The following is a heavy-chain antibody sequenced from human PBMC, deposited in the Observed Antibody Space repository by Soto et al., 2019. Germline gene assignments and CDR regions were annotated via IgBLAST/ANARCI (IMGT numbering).Heavy chain of an antibody. CDR1: GFTFSGSA. Sequence: EVQLVESGGGLVQPGGSLKLSCAASGFTFSGSAMHWVRQASGKGLEWVGRIRSKANSYATAYAASVKGRFTISRDDSKNTAYLQMNSLKTEDTAVYYCTRHGAVVAGPQYYYYYGMDVWGQGTTVTVSS. CDR3: TRHGAVVAGPQYYYYYGMDV. V-gene: IGHV3-73*02. D-gene: IGHD2-15*01. J-gene: IGHJ6*02. CDR2: IRSKANSYAT.